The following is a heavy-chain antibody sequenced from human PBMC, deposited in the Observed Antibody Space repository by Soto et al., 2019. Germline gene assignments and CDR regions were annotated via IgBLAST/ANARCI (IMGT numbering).Heavy chain of an antibody. Sequence: QITLKESGPTLVKPTQTLTLTCTFSGFSLSPSGVGLGWIRPPPGKALEWLALIYWDDDKRYSPSLKSRVTITNDTSKNQVVMTITNMDPVDTATSYCAQRKGYYDSSGYYYDITFDYWGQGTLVTVSS. D-gene: IGHD3-22*01. CDR3: AQRKGYYDSSGYYYDITFDY. CDR2: IYWDDDK. V-gene: IGHV2-5*02. J-gene: IGHJ4*02. CDR1: GFSLSPSGVG.